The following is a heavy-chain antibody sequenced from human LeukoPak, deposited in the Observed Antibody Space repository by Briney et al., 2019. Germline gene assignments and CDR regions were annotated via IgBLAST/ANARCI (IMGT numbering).Heavy chain of an antibody. D-gene: IGHD6-13*01. Sequence: QTGGSLRLSCAASGFTFSSYAMHWVRQAPGKGLEWVAVISYDGSNKYYADSVKGRFTISRDNSKNTLYLQMNSLRAEDTAVYYCASGTEIAAADYFDYWGQGTLVTVSS. J-gene: IGHJ4*02. V-gene: IGHV3-30-3*01. CDR1: GFTFSSYA. CDR2: ISYDGSNK. CDR3: ASGTEIAAADYFDY.